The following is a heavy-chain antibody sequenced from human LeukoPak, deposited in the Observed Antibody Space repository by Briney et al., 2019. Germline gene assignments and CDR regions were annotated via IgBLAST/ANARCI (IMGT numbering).Heavy chain of an antibody. Sequence: SETLSLTCTVSGGSISSYYWSRIRQPPGKGLEWIGYIYYSGSTNYNPSLKSRVTISVDTSKNQFSLKLSSVTAADTAVYYCARGLYYYVGSWGQGTLVTVSS. CDR3: ARGLYYYVGS. J-gene: IGHJ5*02. V-gene: IGHV4-59*01. CDR1: GGSISSYY. D-gene: IGHD3-22*01. CDR2: IYYSGST.